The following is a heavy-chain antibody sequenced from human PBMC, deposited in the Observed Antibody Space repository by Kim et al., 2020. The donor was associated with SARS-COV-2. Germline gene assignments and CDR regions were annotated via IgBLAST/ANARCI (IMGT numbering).Heavy chain of an antibody. Sequence: PSLKSRVTISVDTSKNQFSLKLSSVTAADTAVYYCARGHSSGYYGWFDPWGQGTLVTVSS. D-gene: IGHD3-22*01. J-gene: IGHJ5*02. V-gene: IGHV4-34*01. CDR3: ARGHSSGYYGWFDP.